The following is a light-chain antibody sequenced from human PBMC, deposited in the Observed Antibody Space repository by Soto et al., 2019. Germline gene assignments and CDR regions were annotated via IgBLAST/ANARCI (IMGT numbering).Light chain of an antibody. CDR2: EVS. J-gene: IGLJ1*01. Sequence: QPSLAQPASASGSPVQPVTISCTGTSSDVGGYDYVSWYQQYPGKAPKLLIYEVSKWPSGVPDRFSGSKTGNTASLTVSGLQADDEADYYCTSYAEDNNYHFGTGTKGT. CDR1: SSDVGGYDY. V-gene: IGLV2-8*01. CDR3: TSYAEDNNYH.